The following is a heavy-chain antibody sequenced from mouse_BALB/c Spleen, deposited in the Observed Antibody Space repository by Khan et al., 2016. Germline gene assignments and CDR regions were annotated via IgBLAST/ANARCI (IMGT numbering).Heavy chain of an antibody. J-gene: IGHJ4*01. V-gene: IGHV3-2*02. CDR2: IGYSGRT. CDR1: GYSITSDYA. Sequence: EVQLQESGPGLVKPSQSLSLTCTVTGYSITSDYAWSWIRQFPGDKLEWMGYIGYSGRTNYTPSLKSRISINRDTSRNQFFLQLNSVTTANTATYYCARWVRGAVDYWSQGTSVTVST. CDR3: ARWVRGAVDY.